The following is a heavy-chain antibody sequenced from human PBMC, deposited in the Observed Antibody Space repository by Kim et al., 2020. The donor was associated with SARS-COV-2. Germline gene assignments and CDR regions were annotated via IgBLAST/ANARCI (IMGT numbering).Heavy chain of an antibody. CDR2: INPNSGGT. CDR1: GYTFTGYY. J-gene: IGHJ6*02. V-gene: IGHV1-2*06. D-gene: IGHD2-2*02. Sequence: ASVKVSCKASGYTFTGYYMHWVRQAPGQGLEWMGRINPNSGGTNYAHKFQGRVTMTRDTSISTAYMELSRLRSDDTAVYNCARVPRYCSSTSCYTPPDRQYGKDVWGQRTTVTVSS. CDR3: ARVPRYCSSTSCYTPPDRQYGKDV.